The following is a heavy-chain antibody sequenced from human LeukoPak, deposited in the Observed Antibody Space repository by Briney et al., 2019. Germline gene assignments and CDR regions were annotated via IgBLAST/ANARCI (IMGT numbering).Heavy chain of an antibody. CDR1: GFTFRDCW. CDR3: ARGGSTRFAY. Sequence: GGSLRLSCAASGFTFRDCWMSWVRQAPGKGLEWVASINHDGSEKNYVDSVRGRFAISRDNAKTSLYLQMNTVRVEDTAVYYCARGGSTRFAYWGQGILVTVSS. J-gene: IGHJ4*02. D-gene: IGHD1-26*01. V-gene: IGHV3-7*01. CDR2: INHDGSEK.